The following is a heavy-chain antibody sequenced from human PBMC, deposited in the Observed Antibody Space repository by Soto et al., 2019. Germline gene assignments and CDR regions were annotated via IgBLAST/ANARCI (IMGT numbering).Heavy chain of an antibody. D-gene: IGHD6-19*01. Sequence: ASVKVSCKVPGYTLTELSMHWVRQAPGKGLEWMGGFDPEDGETIYAQKFQGRVTMTEDTSTDTAYMELSSLRSEDTAVYYCATAPAHVAIAVAGYNWFDPWGQGTLVTVSS. V-gene: IGHV1-24*01. J-gene: IGHJ5*02. CDR2: FDPEDGET. CDR1: GYTLTELS. CDR3: ATAPAHVAIAVAGYNWFDP.